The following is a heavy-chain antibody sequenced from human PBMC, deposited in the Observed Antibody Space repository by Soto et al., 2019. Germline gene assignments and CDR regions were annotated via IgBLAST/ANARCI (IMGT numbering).Heavy chain of an antibody. V-gene: IGHV4-39*07. Sequence: SETLSLTCTVSGGSIISSNYYWGWIRQSPGKGLEWIGFIYYSGSTNFNPSLKSRITMSVDTSKNQFSLKLNSVTAADTAVYYCARGGASSQWFDPWGQGTLVTVSS. D-gene: IGHD2-15*01. CDR1: GGSIISSNYY. J-gene: IGHJ5*02. CDR2: IYYSGST. CDR3: ARGGASSQWFDP.